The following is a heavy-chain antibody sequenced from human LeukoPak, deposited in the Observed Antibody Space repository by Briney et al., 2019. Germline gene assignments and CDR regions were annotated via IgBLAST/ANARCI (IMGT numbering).Heavy chain of an antibody. CDR1: GFSLSTTVVG. Sequence: SGPTLVKPTQTLTLTCTFSGFSLSTTVVGVGWIRQPPGKALVWLALIYWDDDNRYSPSLKSRLTITKDTPKNQVVLTMTNMDPVDTATYYCAHTGGYDSFDYWGQGTLVTVSS. CDR3: AHTGGYDSFDY. J-gene: IGHJ4*02. CDR2: IYWDDDN. V-gene: IGHV2-5*02. D-gene: IGHD5-12*01.